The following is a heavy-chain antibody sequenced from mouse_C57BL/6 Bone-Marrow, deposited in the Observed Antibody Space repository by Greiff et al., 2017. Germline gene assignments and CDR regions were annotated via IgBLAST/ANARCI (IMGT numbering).Heavy chain of an antibody. V-gene: IGHV1-62-2*01. J-gene: IGHJ4*01. CDR3: ARHEEGLRLRGYAMDY. Sequence: QVHVKQSGAELVKPGASVKLSCKASGYTFTEYTIHWVKQRSGQGLEWIGWFYPGGGSIKYNEKFKDKATLTADKSSSTVYMELSRLTSEDSAVYFCARHEEGLRLRGYAMDYWGQGTSVTVSS. CDR1: GYTFTEYT. CDR2: FYPGGGSI. D-gene: IGHD3-2*02.